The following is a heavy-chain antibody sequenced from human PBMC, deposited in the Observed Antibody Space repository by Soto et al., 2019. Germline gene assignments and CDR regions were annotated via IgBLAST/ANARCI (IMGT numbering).Heavy chain of an antibody. CDR2: TYYRSRWYS. CDR3: ARDPPGFHSAFDF. CDR1: GDSVSSNGAA. J-gene: IGHJ4*02. Sequence: SQTLSLTCAISGDSVSSNGAAWNWIRQSPSRGLEWLGRTYYRSRWYSDYAPSVKSRITVNPDTSQNQFSLQLNSVTPEDTARYYCARDPPGFHSAFDFWGQGPLVTVSS. V-gene: IGHV6-1*01. D-gene: IGHD4-4*01.